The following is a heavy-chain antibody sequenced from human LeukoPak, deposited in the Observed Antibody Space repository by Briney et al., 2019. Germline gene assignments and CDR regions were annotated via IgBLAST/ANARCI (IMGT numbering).Heavy chain of an antibody. CDR1: GFTFSSHG. CDR2: ISYDGSNK. J-gene: IGHJ6*02. V-gene: IGHV3-30*18. Sequence: GGSLRLSCAASGFTFSSHGMHWVRQAPGKGLEWVAVISYDGSNKYYADSVKGRFTISRDNSKNTLYLQMNSLRAEDTAVYYCAKDPVVYYYYGMDVWGQGTTVTVSS. CDR3: AKDPVVYYYYGMDV. D-gene: IGHD2-15*01.